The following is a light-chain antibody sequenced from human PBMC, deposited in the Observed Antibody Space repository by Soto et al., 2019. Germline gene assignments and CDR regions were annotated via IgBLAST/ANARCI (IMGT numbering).Light chain of an antibody. Sequence: EILMRQSPATLSVSPGERATLSCRASQSVSINLAWYQQKPGQPPRLLIYGASTRATDVPARFSGSGSGTDFTLTISRLEPEDFAVYYCQQYGSSPPWTFGQGTKVDIK. J-gene: IGKJ1*01. CDR1: QSVSIN. CDR3: QQYGSSPPWT. V-gene: IGKV3-20*01. CDR2: GAS.